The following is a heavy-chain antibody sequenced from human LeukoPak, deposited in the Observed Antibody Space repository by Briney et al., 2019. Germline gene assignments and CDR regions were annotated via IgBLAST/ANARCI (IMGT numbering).Heavy chain of an antibody. V-gene: IGHV3-23*01. Sequence: GGSLRLSCAASGFTFSSYAMSWVRQAPGEGLEWVSAISGSGGSTYYADSMKGRFTISRDNSKNTLYLQMNSLRAEDTAVYYCARRVQGSYYYYGMDVWGQGTTVTVSS. CDR2: ISGSGGST. CDR1: GFTFSSYA. D-gene: IGHD1-1*01. CDR3: ARRVQGSYYYYGMDV. J-gene: IGHJ6*02.